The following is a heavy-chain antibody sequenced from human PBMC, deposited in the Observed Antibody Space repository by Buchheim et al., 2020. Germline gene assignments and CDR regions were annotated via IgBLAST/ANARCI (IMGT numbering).Heavy chain of an antibody. CDR1: SGSISSSYW. CDR2: ISQSGDT. Sequence: QVQLQESGPGLVKPSGTLSLTCAVSSGSISSSYWWSWVRQPPGKGMEWIGEISQSGDTSYNPSLKSRVPMSLDNSKTQLSLNLNSVTAADTAVYYCARNYYFYGMDVWGQGTT. CDR3: ARNYYFYGMDV. V-gene: IGHV4-4*02. J-gene: IGHJ6*02.